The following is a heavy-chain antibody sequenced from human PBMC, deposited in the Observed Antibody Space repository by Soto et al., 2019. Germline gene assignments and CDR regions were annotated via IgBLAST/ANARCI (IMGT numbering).Heavy chain of an antibody. CDR1: GFTFSSYE. Sequence: EVQLVESGGGLVQPGGSLRLSCAASGFTFSSYEMNGVRQAPGKGLEWVSYISSSGSTIYYADSVKGRFTISRDNAKNSLYLQMNSLRAEDTAVYYCARDGYYDFWSGRYWDYYYYYGMDVWGQGTTVTVSS. CDR2: ISSSGSTI. J-gene: IGHJ6*02. D-gene: IGHD3-3*01. CDR3: ARDGYYDFWSGRYWDYYYYYGMDV. V-gene: IGHV3-48*03.